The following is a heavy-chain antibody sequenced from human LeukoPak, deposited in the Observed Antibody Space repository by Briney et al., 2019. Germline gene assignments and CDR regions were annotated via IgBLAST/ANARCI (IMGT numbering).Heavy chain of an antibody. CDR3: ARDLKGRRVRYYFDY. J-gene: IGHJ4*02. D-gene: IGHD3-22*01. V-gene: IGHV3-21*01. Sequence: GGSLRLSCAASGFTFTSYSTSWVRQAPGKGLEWVSSTSSDSTYIYYADSVKGRFTISRDNSKNTLYLQMNSLRAEDTAVYYCARDLKGRRVRYYFDYWGQGTLVTVSS. CDR1: GFTFTSYS. CDR2: TSSDSTYI.